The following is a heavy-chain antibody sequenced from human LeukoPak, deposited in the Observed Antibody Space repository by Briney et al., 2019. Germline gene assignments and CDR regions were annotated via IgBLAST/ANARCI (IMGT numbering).Heavy chain of an antibody. Sequence: LSGGSLRLSCAASGFTFSSYGMHWVRQAPGKGLEWVAFIRYDGSNKYYADSVKGRFTISRDNSKNTLYLQMNSLRAEDTAVYYCAKGGYDFWNVLGQGINWFDPWGQGTLVTVSS. CDR3: AKGGYDFWNVLGQGINWFDP. D-gene: IGHD3-3*01. CDR1: GFTFSSYG. J-gene: IGHJ5*02. CDR2: IRYDGSNK. V-gene: IGHV3-30*02.